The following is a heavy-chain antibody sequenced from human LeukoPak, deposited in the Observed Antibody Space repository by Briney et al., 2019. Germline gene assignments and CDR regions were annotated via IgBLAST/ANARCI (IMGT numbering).Heavy chain of an antibody. J-gene: IGHJ4*02. CDR2: INPNSGGT. CDR1: GYTFTGYY. Sequence: ASVTVSFKSSGYTFTGYYMHWVRQAPGQGLEWMGWINPNSGGTNYAQKFQGRVTMTRDTSISTAYMELSRLRSDDTAVYYCARVSRDGYNFDYWGQGTLVTVSS. CDR3: ARVSRDGYNFDY. D-gene: IGHD5-24*01. V-gene: IGHV1-2*02.